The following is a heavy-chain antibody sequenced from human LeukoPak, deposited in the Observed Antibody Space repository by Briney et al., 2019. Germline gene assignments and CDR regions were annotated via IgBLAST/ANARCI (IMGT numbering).Heavy chain of an antibody. D-gene: IGHD2-21*02. Sequence: GGSLRLSCAASGFTFDDYAMHWVRQAPGKGLEWVSGISWNSGSIGYADSVKGRFTISRDNAKNSLYLQMNSLRAGDAALYYCAKGGVVTALKGPYYFDYWGQGTLVTVSS. J-gene: IGHJ4*02. CDR2: ISWNSGSI. CDR3: AKGGVVTALKGPYYFDY. CDR1: GFTFDDYA. V-gene: IGHV3-9*01.